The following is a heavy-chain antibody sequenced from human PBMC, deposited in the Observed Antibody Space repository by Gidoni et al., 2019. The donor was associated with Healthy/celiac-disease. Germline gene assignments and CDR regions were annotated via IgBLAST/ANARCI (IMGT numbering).Heavy chain of an antibody. CDR3: AREGGVLRYFDWSFYGMDV. CDR1: GFTFRSYA. CDR2: ISYDGSNK. Sequence: QVQLVASGGGVVQPGRSLRLACAASGFTFRSYALHWVRQAPGKGLEWVAVISYDGSNKYYADSVKGRFTSARDNSKNTLYLQMNSLRAEDTAVYYCAREGGVLRYFDWSFYGMDVWGKGTTVTVSS. V-gene: IGHV3-30-3*01. D-gene: IGHD3-9*01. J-gene: IGHJ6*04.